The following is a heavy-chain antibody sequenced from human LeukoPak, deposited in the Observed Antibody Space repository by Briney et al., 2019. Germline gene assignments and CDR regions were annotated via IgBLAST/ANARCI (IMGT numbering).Heavy chain of an antibody. D-gene: IGHD6-13*01. CDR1: GFTFSDYY. V-gene: IGHV3-11*06. CDR2: ISSSSSYT. Sequence: GGSLRLSCAASGFTFSDYYMSWIRQAPGKGLEWGSYISSSSSYTNYADSVKGRFTISRDNAKNSLYLQMNSLRAEDTAVYYCARARIAAAGPFDYWGQGTLVTVSS. J-gene: IGHJ4*02. CDR3: ARARIAAAGPFDY.